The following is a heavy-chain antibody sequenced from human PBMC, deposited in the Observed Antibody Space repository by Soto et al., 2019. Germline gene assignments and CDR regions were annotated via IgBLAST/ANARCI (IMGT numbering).Heavy chain of an antibody. Sequence: PWGSLRLSCAASGFTVITYYMTWVRHAPGKGLEWVSVIYSGGGAYYGDSVKGRFTISRDNSKNTLYLQMNSLTVEDTAVYYCARAFRGLDAFDIWGQGTMVTVSS. CDR2: IYSGGGA. CDR1: GFTVITYY. V-gene: IGHV3-53*01. CDR3: ARAFRGLDAFDI. D-gene: IGHD3-10*01. J-gene: IGHJ3*02.